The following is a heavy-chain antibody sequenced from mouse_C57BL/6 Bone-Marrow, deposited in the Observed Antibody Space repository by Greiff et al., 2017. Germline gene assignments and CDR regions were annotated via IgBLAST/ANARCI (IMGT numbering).Heavy chain of an antibody. D-gene: IGHD2-5*01. CDR2: IYPGSGST. J-gene: IGHJ1*03. V-gene: IGHV1-55*01. CDR1: GYTFTSYW. CDR3: ARSAYYSNYGYFDV. Sequence: QVQLKQPGAELVKPGASVTMSCKASGYTFTSYWITWVKQRPGQGLEWIGDIYPGSGSTNSNEKFKSKATLTVDTSSSTAYMQLSSLTSEDSAVEYCARSAYYSNYGYFDVWGTGTTVTGSS.